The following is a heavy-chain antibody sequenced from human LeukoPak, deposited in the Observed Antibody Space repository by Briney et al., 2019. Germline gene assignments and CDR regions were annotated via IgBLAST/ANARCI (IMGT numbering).Heavy chain of an antibody. CDR3: ARDGSVPYDY. Sequence: ASVKVSCKASGYTFTTYYIHWVRQVPGQGLEWMGWINPNSGGTSYAQKYQGRVTVTRDTSITTAYMELSSLRSDDTAVYYCARDGSVPYDYWGQGTLVSVSS. V-gene: IGHV1-2*02. CDR1: GYTFTTYY. J-gene: IGHJ4*02. CDR2: INPNSGGT.